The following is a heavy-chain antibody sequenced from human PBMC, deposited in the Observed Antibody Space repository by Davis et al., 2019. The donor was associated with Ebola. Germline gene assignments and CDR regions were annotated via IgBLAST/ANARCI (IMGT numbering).Heavy chain of an antibody. D-gene: IGHD3-16*02. CDR2: INHSGST. V-gene: IGHV4-34*01. Sequence: MPGGSLRLSCAASGFTVSSNYMSWVRQPPGKGLEWIGEINHSGSTNYNPSLKSRVTISVDTSKNQFSLKLSSVTAADTAVYYCARGRGYIWGSYRFDYWGQGTLVTVSS. CDR3: ARGRGYIWGSYRFDY. J-gene: IGHJ4*02. CDR1: GFTVSSNY.